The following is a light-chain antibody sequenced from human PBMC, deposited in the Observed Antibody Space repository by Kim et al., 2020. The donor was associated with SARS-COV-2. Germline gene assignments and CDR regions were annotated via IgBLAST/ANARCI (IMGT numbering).Light chain of an antibody. J-gene: IGKJ1*01. V-gene: IGKV3-20*01. CDR1: QSVSSSY. CDR2: RAS. Sequence: EIVLTQSPGTLSLSPGERATLSCRASQSVSSSYLAWYQQKPGQAPRLLIYRASSRATGIPDRFSGSGSGTDFTLTISRLEPEAFAVYYCQQYDNARTFGQGTKVYIK. CDR3: QQYDNART.